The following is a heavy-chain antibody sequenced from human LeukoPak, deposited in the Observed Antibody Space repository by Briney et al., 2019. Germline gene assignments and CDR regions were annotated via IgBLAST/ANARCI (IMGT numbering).Heavy chain of an antibody. J-gene: IGHJ4*02. CDR3: AVGHRYTAMVKGFDY. D-gene: IGHD5-18*01. Sequence: SVKVSCKASGGTFSSYAISWVRQAPGQGLEWMGGIIPIFGTANYAQKFQGRVTITADESTSTAYMELSSLRSEDTAVYYCAVGHRYTAMVKGFDYWGQGTLVTVSS. CDR1: GGTFSSYA. CDR2: IIPIFGTA. V-gene: IGHV1-69*13.